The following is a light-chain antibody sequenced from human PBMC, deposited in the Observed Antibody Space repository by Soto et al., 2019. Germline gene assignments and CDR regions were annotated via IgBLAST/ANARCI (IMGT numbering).Light chain of an antibody. J-gene: IGKJ4*01. CDR1: QSVSSSY. CDR2: GAS. V-gene: IGKV3-20*01. CDR3: QQYVSSPT. Sequence: EIVLTQSPGTLSLSPGERATLSCRASQSVSSSYLAWYQQKPGQAPRLLIYGASSRATGIPDRFSGSGSGTDFTVTISRLEPEDSAVYYCQQYVSSPTFGGGTRVEIK.